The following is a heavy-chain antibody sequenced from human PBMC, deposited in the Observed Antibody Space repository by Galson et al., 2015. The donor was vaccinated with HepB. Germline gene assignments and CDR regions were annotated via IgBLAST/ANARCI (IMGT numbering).Heavy chain of an antibody. Sequence: VKVSCKVSGYTFTDYYMHWVQQAPGKGLERMGLVDPEDGETIYAEKFQGRVTITADTSTDTAYMELSSLRSEDTAVYYCATDPLSYSSSWSDYWGQGTLVTVSS. CDR2: VDPEDGET. D-gene: IGHD6-13*01. V-gene: IGHV1-69-2*01. J-gene: IGHJ4*02. CDR1: GYTFTDYY. CDR3: ATDPLSYSSSWSDY.